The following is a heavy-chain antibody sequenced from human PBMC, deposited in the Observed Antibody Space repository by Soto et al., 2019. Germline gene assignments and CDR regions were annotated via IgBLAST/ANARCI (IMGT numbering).Heavy chain of an antibody. Sequence: QVQLVESGGGVVQPGRSLRLSCAASGLTFSSYGMHWVRQAPGKGLEWVAVISYDGSNKHYADSVKGRFTISRDNPKNTLYLQMNSLRAEDTAVYYCARSPYSVSYLAYFDYWGQGTLVTVTS. V-gene: IGHV3-30*03. D-gene: IGHD1-26*01. J-gene: IGHJ4*02. CDR1: GLTFSSYG. CDR2: ISYDGSNK. CDR3: ARSPYSVSYLAYFDY.